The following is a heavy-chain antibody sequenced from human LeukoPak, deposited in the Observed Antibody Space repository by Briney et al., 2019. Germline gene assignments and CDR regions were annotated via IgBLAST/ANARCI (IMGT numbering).Heavy chain of an antibody. D-gene: IGHD3-3*01. CDR2: IYYSGST. J-gene: IGHJ2*01. V-gene: IGHV4-59*01. CDR1: GGSISSYY. CDR3: ARAPGGVVIRGYFDL. Sequence: SETLSLTCTVSGGSISSYYWSWIRQPPGKELEWIGYIYYSGSTNYNPSLKSRVTISVDTSKNQFSLKLSSVTAADTAVYYCARAPGGVVIRGYFDLWGRGTLVTVSS.